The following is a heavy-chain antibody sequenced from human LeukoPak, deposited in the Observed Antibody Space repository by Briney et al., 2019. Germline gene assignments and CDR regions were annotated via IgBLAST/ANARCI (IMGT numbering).Heavy chain of an antibody. CDR3: ARGSPPGGGTLPNEY. V-gene: IGHV1-2*02. Sequence: ASVKVSCKASGYTFTGYYIHWVRQAPGQGLEWMGWINPNDAGTKYSQKFQGRVTMTRDRSISTAYMEMNDLRSDDTAIYFCARGSPPGGGTLPNEYWGQGSLVTVSS. CDR2: INPNDAGT. D-gene: IGHD1-26*01. J-gene: IGHJ4*02. CDR1: GYTFTGYY.